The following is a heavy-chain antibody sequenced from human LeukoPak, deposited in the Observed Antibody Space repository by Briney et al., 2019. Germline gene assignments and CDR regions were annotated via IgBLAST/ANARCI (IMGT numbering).Heavy chain of an antibody. CDR3: ARVLAAVDFRDYHYVDV. V-gene: IGHV3-53*01. CDR1: GFMFRSFE. D-gene: IGHD2-15*01. Sequence: GGSLRLSCAASGFMFRSFEMYWVRQAPGKGLEWVAVIYKDDRTSYADSVRDRFAISRDNAKNTLFLQMNSLRAEDTAVYYCARVLAAVDFRDYHYVDVWGKGTSVTVSS. J-gene: IGHJ6*03. CDR2: IYKDDRT.